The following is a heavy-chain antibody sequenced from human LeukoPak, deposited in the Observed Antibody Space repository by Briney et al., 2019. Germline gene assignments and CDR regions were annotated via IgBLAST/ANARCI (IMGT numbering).Heavy chain of an antibody. CDR2: INPSGGST. Sequence: GASVKVSCKASGYSFTSYYIHWVRQAPGQGLEWMGIINPSGGSTSYAQKFQRRVTMTRDTSTSTVYMELSSLRSEVTAIYYCASQHVGAFDIWGQGTMVTVSS. V-gene: IGHV1-46*03. CDR1: GYSFTSYY. J-gene: IGHJ3*02. CDR3: ASQHVGAFDI. D-gene: IGHD1-26*01.